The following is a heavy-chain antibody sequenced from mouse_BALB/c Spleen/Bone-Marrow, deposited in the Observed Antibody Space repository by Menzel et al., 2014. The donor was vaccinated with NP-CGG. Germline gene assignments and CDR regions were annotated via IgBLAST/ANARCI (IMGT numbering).Heavy chain of an antibody. D-gene: IGHD1-1*02. J-gene: IGHJ3*01. Sequence: LQQSGSELVGPGASVKLSCKASGYTFTTYWIHWVKQRHGQGLEWIGNIYPGSGNTNYGEKFKTKGTLTVDTSSSTAYMHLSSLTSEDSAVYYCTRWNGRYEGFAYWGQGTLVTVSA. CDR1: GYTFTTYW. CDR3: TRWNGRYEGFAY. V-gene: IGHV1S22*01. CDR2: IYPGSGNT.